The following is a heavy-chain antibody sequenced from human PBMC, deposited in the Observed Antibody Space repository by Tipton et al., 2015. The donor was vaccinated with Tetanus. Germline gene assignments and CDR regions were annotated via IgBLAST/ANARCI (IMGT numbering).Heavy chain of an antibody. CDR2: IYYSGST. CDR1: GGSISSYF. D-gene: IGHD4-23*01. J-gene: IGHJ2*01. CDR3: ASMTPVDWYFDL. V-gene: IGHV4-59*01. Sequence: TMSLTCSVSGGSISSYFWSWIRQSPGQGLEWIGLIYYSGSTSYNPSLKSRVTISVDTYKNQLSLKLTSVTAADTAVYYCASMTPVDWYFDLWGRCTLVTVSS.